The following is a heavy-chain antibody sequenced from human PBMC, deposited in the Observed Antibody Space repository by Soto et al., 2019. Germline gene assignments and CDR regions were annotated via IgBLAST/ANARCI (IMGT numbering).Heavy chain of an antibody. CDR1: GYTFTSYG. V-gene: IGHV1-18*04. Sequence: ASVKVSCKASGYTFTSYGISWVRQAPGQGLEWMGWISAYNGNTNYAQKLQGRVTMTTDTSTSTAYMELRSLRSDDTAVYYCARQYCSSTSCSWFDPWGRGTLVTVSS. J-gene: IGHJ5*02. CDR3: ARQYCSSTSCSWFDP. CDR2: ISAYNGNT. D-gene: IGHD2-2*01.